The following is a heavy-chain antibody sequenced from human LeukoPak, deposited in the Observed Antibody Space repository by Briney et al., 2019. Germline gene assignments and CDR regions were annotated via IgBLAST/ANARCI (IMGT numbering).Heavy chain of an antibody. Sequence: GGSLRLSCAAPGFTFRNAWMTWVPQAPGKGLEWVGPIKSKTDGGTTDYAAPVQGRFTISGDDSKNTLYLQMNSLKTEDTAVYYCACLRSGWYRADFGGEETLVTVFS. CDR3: ACLRSGWYRADF. CDR2: IKSKTDGGTT. D-gene: IGHD6-19*01. J-gene: IGHJ4*02. V-gene: IGHV3-15*01. CDR1: GFTFRNAW.